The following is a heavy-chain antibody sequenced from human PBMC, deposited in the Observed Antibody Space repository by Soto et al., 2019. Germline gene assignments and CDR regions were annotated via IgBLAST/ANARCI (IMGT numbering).Heavy chain of an antibody. V-gene: IGHV3-9*01. CDR3: AXDNWTXXASXPRGXXDF. D-gene: IGHD3-3*01. J-gene: IGHJ4*02. CDR2: ISWNSDTI. Sequence: EVLLVXSGGGLVQPXXSLXLSCAASGFSFDDYGMHWVRQAPGKGLEWVSGISWNSDTIGYADSVKGRFXXSXXXXXXXXXXXXXXXXXXXXXXXXXAXDNWTXXASXPRGXXDFWGQGXLVTV. CDR1: GFSFDDYG.